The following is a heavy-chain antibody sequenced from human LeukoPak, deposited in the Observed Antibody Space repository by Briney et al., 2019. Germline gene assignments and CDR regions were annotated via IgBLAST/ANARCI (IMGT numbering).Heavy chain of an antibody. D-gene: IGHD6-6*01. Sequence: SETLSLTCTVSGGSISSYYWSWIRQPAGKGLEWIGRIYTSGSTNYNPSLTSRVTMSVDTSKNQFSLKLSSVTAADTAVYYCARDRDLAARYYYYYMDVWGKGTTVTVSS. CDR2: IYTSGST. V-gene: IGHV4-4*07. CDR1: GGSISSYY. CDR3: ARDRDLAARYYYYYMDV. J-gene: IGHJ6*03.